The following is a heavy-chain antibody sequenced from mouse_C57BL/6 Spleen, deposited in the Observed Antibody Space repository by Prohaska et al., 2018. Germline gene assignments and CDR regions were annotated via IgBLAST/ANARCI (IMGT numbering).Heavy chain of an antibody. V-gene: IGHV1-69*01. CDR3: ARTGTRRYFDV. CDR2: IDPSDSYT. J-gene: IGHJ1*03. Sequence: QVQLQQPGAELVMPGASVKLSCKASGYTFTSYWMHWVKQRPGQGLEWIGEIDPSDSYTNDNQEFKGKATLTVDKSSSTAYMQLSSLTSEDSAVYYCARTGTRRYFDVWGTGTTVTVSS. CDR1: GYTFTSYW. D-gene: IGHD4-1*01.